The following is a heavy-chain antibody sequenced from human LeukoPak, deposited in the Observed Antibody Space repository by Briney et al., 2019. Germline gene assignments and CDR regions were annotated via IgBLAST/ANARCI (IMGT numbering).Heavy chain of an antibody. D-gene: IGHD3-22*01. J-gene: IGHJ5*02. CDR1: GYTFTSYG. V-gene: IGHV1-18*01. Sequence: ASVKVSCKASGYTFTSYGISWVRQAPGQGLEWMGWISAYNGNTNYAQKLQGRVTMTTDTSTSTAYMELRSLRSDDTAVYYCARDLSHYYDSSGYTPLLNWFDPWGQGTLVTVSS. CDR2: ISAYNGNT. CDR3: ARDLSHYYDSSGYTPLLNWFDP.